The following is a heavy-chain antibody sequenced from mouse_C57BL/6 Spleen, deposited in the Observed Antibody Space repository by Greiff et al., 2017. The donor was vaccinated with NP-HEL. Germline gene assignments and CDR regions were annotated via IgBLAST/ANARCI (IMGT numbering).Heavy chain of an antibody. J-gene: IGHJ2*01. Sequence: QVQLQQSGAELVRPGASVTLSCKASGYTFTDYEMHWVKQTPVHGLEWIGAIDPETGGTAYNQKFKGKAILTADKSSSTASMELRSLTSEDSAVYYCTSDWDYGSKDYWGQGTTLTVSS. CDR1: GYTFTDYE. CDR3: TSDWDYGSKDY. CDR2: IDPETGGT. D-gene: IGHD1-1*01. V-gene: IGHV1-15*01.